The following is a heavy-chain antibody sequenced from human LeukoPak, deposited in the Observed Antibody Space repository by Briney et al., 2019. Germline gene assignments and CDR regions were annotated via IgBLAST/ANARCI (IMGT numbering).Heavy chain of an antibody. V-gene: IGHV4-59*04. CDR3: AGGREDFILVRGTKRKSYYMDV. CDR2: IYYSGNT. CDR1: GGSISSYY. Sequence: SETLSLTCTVSGGSISSYYCSWIRKPPAKGLELIGSIYYSGNTYSSPSPKSRVILSLDTSNNHFSLKLISVAAADTAVYYGAGGREDFILVRGTKRKSYYMDVWGKGTTVTVSS. D-gene: IGHD2-2*01. J-gene: IGHJ6*03.